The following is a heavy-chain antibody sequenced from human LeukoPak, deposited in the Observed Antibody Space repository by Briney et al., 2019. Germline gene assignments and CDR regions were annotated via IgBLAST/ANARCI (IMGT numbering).Heavy chain of an antibody. D-gene: IGHD5-18*01. Sequence: ASVKVSCKASGYTFTGYHMHWVRQAPGQGLEWMGWINPNSGGTNYAQKFQGRVTMTRDTSISTAYMELSRLRSDDTAVYYCARDGGYSYPRGFDYWGQGTLVTVSS. CDR2: INPNSGGT. CDR3: ARDGGYSYPRGFDY. CDR1: GYTFTGYH. V-gene: IGHV1-2*02. J-gene: IGHJ4*02.